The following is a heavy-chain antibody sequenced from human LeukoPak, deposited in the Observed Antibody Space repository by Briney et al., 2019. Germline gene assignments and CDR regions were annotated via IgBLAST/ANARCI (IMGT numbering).Heavy chain of an antibody. CDR1: GYTFTGYY. Sequence: GASVKVSCKTSGYTFTGYYMHWVRQAPGQGLEWMGRINPNSGGTNYAQKFQGRVTMTRDTSITTAYTELSRLRSDDTAVYYCATDAWGYYDSSGYYRQADYWGQGTLVTVSS. CDR3: ATDAWGYYDSSGYYRQADY. V-gene: IGHV1-2*06. J-gene: IGHJ4*02. CDR2: INPNSGGT. D-gene: IGHD3-22*01.